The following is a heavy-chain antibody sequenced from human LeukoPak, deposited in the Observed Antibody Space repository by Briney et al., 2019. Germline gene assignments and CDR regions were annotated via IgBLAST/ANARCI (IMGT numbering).Heavy chain of an antibody. Sequence: GESLKISCKGSGYSFASYWIGWVRQMPGKGLEWMGIIYPGDSDTRYSPSFQGQVTISADKSFSTAYLQWSSLKASDTAMYYCARHLDGYYYDSSGYSKNYYYYYGMDVWGQGTTVTVSS. J-gene: IGHJ6*02. CDR3: ARHLDGYYYDSSGYSKNYYYYYGMDV. CDR1: GYSFASYW. D-gene: IGHD3-22*01. CDR2: IYPGDSDT. V-gene: IGHV5-51*01.